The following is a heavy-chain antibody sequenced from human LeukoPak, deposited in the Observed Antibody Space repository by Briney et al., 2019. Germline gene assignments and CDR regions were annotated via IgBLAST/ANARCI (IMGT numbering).Heavy chain of an antibody. Sequence: GESLRISCKGSGYSFTSYWVSWVRQMPGKGLEWMGRIDPSDSYTNYSPSFQGHVTISADKSISTAYLQWSSLKASDTAMYYCARPLVVRGVIEYWFDPWGQGTLVTVSS. CDR1: GYSFTSYW. CDR2: IDPSDSYT. CDR3: ARPLVVRGVIEYWFDP. J-gene: IGHJ5*02. V-gene: IGHV5-10-1*01. D-gene: IGHD3-10*01.